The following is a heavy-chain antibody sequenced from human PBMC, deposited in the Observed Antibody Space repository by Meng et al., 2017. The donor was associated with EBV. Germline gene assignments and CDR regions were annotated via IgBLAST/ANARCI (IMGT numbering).Heavy chain of an antibody. CDR3: ARVGIAVAGTGDY. J-gene: IGHJ4*02. D-gene: IGHD6-19*01. CDR2: INPNSGGT. CDR1: GYTLTGYY. Sequence: QWRLVQSGAEVKKPGASVKVSCKASGYTLTGYYMHWVRQAPGQGLEWMGRINPNSGGTNYAQKFQGRVTMTRDTSISTAYMELSRLRSDDTAVYYCARVGIAVAGTGDYWGQGTLVTVSS. V-gene: IGHV1-2*06.